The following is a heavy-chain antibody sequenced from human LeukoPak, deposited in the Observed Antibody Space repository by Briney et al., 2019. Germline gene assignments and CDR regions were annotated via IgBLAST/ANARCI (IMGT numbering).Heavy chain of an antibody. CDR3: ARDAVAGDNY. D-gene: IGHD6-19*01. CDR1: GGSISSSSYY. J-gene: IGHJ4*02. Sequence: PSETLSLTCTVSGGSISSSSYYWGWIRQPPGKGLEWIGSIYYSGSTYYNPSLKSRVTISVDTSKNQFPLKLSSVTAADTAVYYCARDAVAGDNYWSQGTLVTVSS. V-gene: IGHV4-39*06. CDR2: IYYSGST.